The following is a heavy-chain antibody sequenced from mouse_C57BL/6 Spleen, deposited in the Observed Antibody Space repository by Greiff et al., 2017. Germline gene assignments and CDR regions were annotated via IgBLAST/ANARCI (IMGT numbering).Heavy chain of an antibody. V-gene: IGHV1-64*01. Sequence: QVHVKQPGAELVKPGASVKLSCKASGYTFTSYWMHWVKQRPGQGLEWIGMIHPNSGSTNYNEKFKSKATMTVDKSSSTAYMQLSSLTSEDSAVYDYERDPVVAHWYFDVWGTGTTVTVSS. D-gene: IGHD1-1*01. CDR1: GYTFTSYW. CDR2: IHPNSGST. CDR3: ERDPVVAHWYFDV. J-gene: IGHJ1*03.